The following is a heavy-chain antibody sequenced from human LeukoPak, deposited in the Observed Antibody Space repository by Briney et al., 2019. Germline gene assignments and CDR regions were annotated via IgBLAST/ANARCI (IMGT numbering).Heavy chain of an antibody. Sequence: KPSETLSLTCSVSGGSLSSYYWGWIRQTPGKGLEWIGYIHYSGCTNYNSSLKSRVSISVDTSKNQFSLTLRSVTAADTAVYYCARLIIQVGYYYYMDVWGRGTTVSISS. CDR1: GGSLSSYY. J-gene: IGHJ6*03. D-gene: IGHD3-16*01. CDR3: ARLIIQVGYYYYMDV. CDR2: IHYSGCT. V-gene: IGHV4-59*01.